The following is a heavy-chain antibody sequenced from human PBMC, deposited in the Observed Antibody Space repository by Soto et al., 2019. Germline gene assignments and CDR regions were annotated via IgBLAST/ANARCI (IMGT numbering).Heavy chain of an antibody. CDR2: IIPIFGTV. CDR3: AREVDTAMYYYGMDV. CDR1: GGTFSSYA. D-gene: IGHD5-18*01. V-gene: IGHV1-69*13. Sequence: SVKVSCKASGGTFSSYAISWVRQAPGQGLEWMGGIIPIFGTVNYAQKFQGRVTITADESTSTAYMELSSLRSEDTAVYYCAREVDTAMYYYGMDVWGQGTTVTVSS. J-gene: IGHJ6*02.